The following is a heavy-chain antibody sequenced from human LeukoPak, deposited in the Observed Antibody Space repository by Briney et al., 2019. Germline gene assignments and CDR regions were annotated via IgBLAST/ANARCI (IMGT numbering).Heavy chain of an antibody. D-gene: IGHD1-26*01. CDR1: GGSISSSSYY. CDR2: INHSGST. Sequence: ASETLSLTCTVSGGSISSSSYYWSWIRQPPGKGLEWIGEINHSGSTNYNPSLKSRVTISVDTSKNQFSLKLSSVTAADTAVYYCAGRTGLQYSGSYFAYWGQGTLVTVSS. V-gene: IGHV4-39*07. CDR3: AGRTGLQYSGSYFAY. J-gene: IGHJ4*02.